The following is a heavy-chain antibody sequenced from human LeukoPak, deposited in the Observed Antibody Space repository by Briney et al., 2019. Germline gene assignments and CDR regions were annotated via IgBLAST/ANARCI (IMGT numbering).Heavy chain of an antibody. CDR3: TKDRDVRTYGSGYGIYDS. D-gene: IGHD5-18*01. CDR1: GFTFSDYA. Sequence: GGSLRLSCATSGFTFSDYAMHWVRQASGKGPEWLAVVYHDGSNTYYADSVKGRFTIYREMSNNTLYLQMNSLRAEDTALYFCTKDRDVRTYGSGYGIYDSWDQGTLVTVSS. CDR2: VYHDGSNT. J-gene: IGHJ4*02. V-gene: IGHV3-33*03.